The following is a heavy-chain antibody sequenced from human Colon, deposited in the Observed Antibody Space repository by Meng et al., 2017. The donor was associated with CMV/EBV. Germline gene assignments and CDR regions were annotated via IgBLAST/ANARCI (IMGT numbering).Heavy chain of an antibody. D-gene: IGHD2-15*01. J-gene: IGHJ4*02. V-gene: IGHV3-21*04. Sequence: SFAASGFTFSGHTMGWVRQAPGKGLEWVSSIRSTGVYIHYADSVKGRFTISRDNANNSLSLEMSSLRAEDTAIYYCARGGSGGGLDIWGQGTLVTVSS. CDR3: ARGGSGGGLDI. CDR2: IRSTGVYI. CDR1: GFTFSGHT.